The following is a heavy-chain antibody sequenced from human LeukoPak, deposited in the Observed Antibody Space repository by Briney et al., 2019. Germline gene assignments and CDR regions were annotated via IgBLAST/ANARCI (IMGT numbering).Heavy chain of an antibody. V-gene: IGHV3-7*01. Sequence: QPGGSLRLSCAASGFTFSSYTMRWLRQAPGKGLEWVANIKPDGSEKNYVDSVKGRFTVSRDNPKNSVYLQMNSLRAEDTAVYYCARDRDGYPYWGQGTLVTVSS. J-gene: IGHJ4*02. D-gene: IGHD3-22*01. CDR3: ARDRDGYPY. CDR2: IKPDGSEK. CDR1: GFTFSSYT.